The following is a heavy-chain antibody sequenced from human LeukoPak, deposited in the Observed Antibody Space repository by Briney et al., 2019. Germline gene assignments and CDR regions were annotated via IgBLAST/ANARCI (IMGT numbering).Heavy chain of an antibody. V-gene: IGHV1-2*02. CDR3: ARARSYFHAFDI. D-gene: IGHD1-26*01. CDR1: GYTFTSYA. J-gene: IGHJ3*02. Sequence: ASVKVSCKASGYTFTSYAMHWVRQAPGQGLEWMGWINPNSGGTNYAQKFQGRVTMTRDTSISTAYMELSRLRSDDTAVYYCARARSYFHAFDIWGQGTMVTVSS. CDR2: INPNSGGT.